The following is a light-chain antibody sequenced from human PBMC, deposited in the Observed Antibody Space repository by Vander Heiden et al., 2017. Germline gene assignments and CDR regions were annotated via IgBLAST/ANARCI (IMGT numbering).Light chain of an antibody. J-gene: IGKJ2*01. CDR2: AAS. CDR1: QGINSY. V-gene: IGKV1-9*01. CDR3: QQVNTYPYT. Sequence: DIQVTQSPSFLSASVGDTVTITCRASQGINSYLTWYQQQPGKAPKLLIYAASTLQSGFPSRFSGSGSGTEFTLTISSLQPEDFATYFCQQVNTYPYTFGQGTKLE.